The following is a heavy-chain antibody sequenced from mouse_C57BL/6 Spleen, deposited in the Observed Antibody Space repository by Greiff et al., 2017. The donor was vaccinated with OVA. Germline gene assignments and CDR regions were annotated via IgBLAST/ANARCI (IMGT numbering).Heavy chain of an antibody. D-gene: IGHD1-2*01. V-gene: IGHV1-15*01. CDR3: TSGYPAWFAY. J-gene: IGHJ3*01. CDR1: GYTFTDYE. Sequence: LQESGAELVRPGASVTLSCKASGYTFTDYEMHWVKQTPVHGLEWIGAIDPETGGTAYNQKFKGKAILTADKSSSPAYMELRSLTSEDSAVYYCTSGYPAWFAYWGQGTLVTVAA. CDR2: IDPETGGT.